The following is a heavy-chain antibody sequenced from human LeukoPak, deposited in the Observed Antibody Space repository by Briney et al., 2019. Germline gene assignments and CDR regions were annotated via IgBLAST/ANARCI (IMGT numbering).Heavy chain of an antibody. CDR1: GFTSSTTY. Sequence: GGSLRLSCAPPGFTSSTTYMTWVPQAPGRGRGRGSVLFSGGNIYYADSVKGRFTISRDNSKDTVYLQMSSLRAEDTAVYFCARGMPGAPGGGFFDQWGHGTLVTVSS. D-gene: IGHD3-16*01. V-gene: IGHV3-66*01. CDR2: LFSGGNI. J-gene: IGHJ5*02. CDR3: ARGMPGAPGGGFFDQ.